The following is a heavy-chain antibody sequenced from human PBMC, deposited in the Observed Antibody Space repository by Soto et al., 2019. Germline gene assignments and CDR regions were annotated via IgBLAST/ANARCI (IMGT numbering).Heavy chain of an antibody. Sequence: PGGSLRLSCAASGFTFSSYGMHWVRQAPGKGLEWVAVISYDGSNKYYADSVKGRFTISRDNSKNTLYLQMNSLRAEDTAVYYCAKDGGDGYNSHYSYGMDVWGQGTTVTVSS. J-gene: IGHJ6*02. CDR1: GFTFSSYG. D-gene: IGHD5-12*01. CDR2: ISYDGSNK. CDR3: AKDGGDGYNSHYSYGMDV. V-gene: IGHV3-30*18.